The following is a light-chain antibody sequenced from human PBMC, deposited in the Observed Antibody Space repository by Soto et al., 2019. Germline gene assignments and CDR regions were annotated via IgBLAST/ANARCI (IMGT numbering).Light chain of an antibody. CDR2: QIS. Sequence: DVVLTQTPLSSPVTLGQPASISCRSSQSLVYSDGNTYLSWLQQRPGQPPRLLIYQISNRFSVVPDRVSGRGSGTDFTLKISRVEAEDVGVYYCMQFAHFPRTFGQGTKLAI. CDR3: MQFAHFPRT. J-gene: IGKJ1*01. CDR1: QSLVYSDGNTY. V-gene: IGKV2-24*01.